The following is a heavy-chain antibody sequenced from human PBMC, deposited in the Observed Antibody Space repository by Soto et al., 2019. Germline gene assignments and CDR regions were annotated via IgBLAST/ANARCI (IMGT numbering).Heavy chain of an antibody. Sequence: QVHLQQWGAGLLTPSETLSLTCAVYGGSFSGYYWSWIRQPPGQGLEWYGEINHSGSTNYNPSLNSRVSISVRTPNNQFSLKLSSVTAADTAVYYCARGRVDAYNQHWYFDLWGRGPLVTVSS. J-gene: IGHJ2*01. CDR1: GGSFSGYY. D-gene: IGHD2-15*01. V-gene: IGHV4-34*01. CDR3: ARGRVDAYNQHWYFDL. CDR2: INHSGST.